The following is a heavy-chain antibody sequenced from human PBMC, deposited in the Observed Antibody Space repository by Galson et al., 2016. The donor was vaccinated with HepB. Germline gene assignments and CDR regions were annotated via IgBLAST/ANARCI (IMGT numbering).Heavy chain of an antibody. CDR2: IYSGGST. D-gene: IGHD2-2*01. CDR3: ARDIVVVPGQDAFDI. Sequence: SLRLSCAASGFTVSSNYMSWVRQAPGKGLEWVSVIYSGGSTYYADSVKGRFTISRDNSKNTLYLQMNSLRAEDTAVYYCARDIVVVPGQDAFDIWGQGTMVTVPS. V-gene: IGHV3-53*01. CDR1: GFTVSSNY. J-gene: IGHJ3*02.